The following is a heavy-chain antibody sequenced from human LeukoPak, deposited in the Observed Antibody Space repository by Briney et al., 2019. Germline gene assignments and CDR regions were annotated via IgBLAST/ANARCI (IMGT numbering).Heavy chain of an antibody. CDR2: MREDGGQE. J-gene: IGHJ4*02. V-gene: IGHV3-7*03. Sequence: VQLGGSLRLSCVGFGLTFRNYGMNWVRQAPGTGLEWLAGMREDGGQEYYVDSVRGRFTISRDSAKNSLYLQMNSLRVEDTAVYYCVRALSSSSPYWGQGTLVTVSS. CDR1: GLTFRNYG. D-gene: IGHD6-6*01. CDR3: VRALSSSSPY.